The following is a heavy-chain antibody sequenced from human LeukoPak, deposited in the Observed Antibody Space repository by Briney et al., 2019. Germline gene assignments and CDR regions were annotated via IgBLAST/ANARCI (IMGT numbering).Heavy chain of an antibody. J-gene: IGHJ3*02. D-gene: IGHD3-22*01. V-gene: IGHV4-59*08. CDR3: ARSYHYYDSSGYPHDAFDI. CDR2: IYYSGST. Sequence: PSETLSLTRTVSGGSISSYYWSWIRQPPGKGLEWIGYIYYSGSTNYNPSLKSRVTILVDTSKNQFSLKLSSVTAADTAVYYCARSYHYYDSSGYPHDAFDIWGQGTMVTVSS. CDR1: GGSISSYY.